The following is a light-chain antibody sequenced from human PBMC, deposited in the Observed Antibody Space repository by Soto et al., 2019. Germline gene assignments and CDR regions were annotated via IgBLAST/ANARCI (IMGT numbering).Light chain of an antibody. CDR2: KAS. Sequence: DIQITQSPSTLSASVGDRVAITCRASQSISIWLAWYQQKPGKAPKLLIYKASSLESGVPSRFSGSGSGTEFTLTISSLQPDDFATYYCQHYNYYSWAFGQGTKVDIK. J-gene: IGKJ1*01. CDR1: QSISIW. V-gene: IGKV1-5*03. CDR3: QHYNYYSWA.